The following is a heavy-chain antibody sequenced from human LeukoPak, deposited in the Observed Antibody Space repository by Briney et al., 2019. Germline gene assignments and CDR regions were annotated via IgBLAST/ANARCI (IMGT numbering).Heavy chain of an antibody. Sequence: SETLSLTCAVAGGSINGGGYYWNWVRQHPGKGLEWIGCIHPTGNLYYNPSLTGRSTISVDTSKSHFSLNLTSVTAADTAVYYCARGADAHKVAYCSQGTLVTVSS. V-gene: IGHV4-31*11. CDR3: ARGADAHKVAY. D-gene: IGHD2-2*01. CDR2: IHPTGNL. J-gene: IGHJ4*02. CDR1: GGSINGGGYY.